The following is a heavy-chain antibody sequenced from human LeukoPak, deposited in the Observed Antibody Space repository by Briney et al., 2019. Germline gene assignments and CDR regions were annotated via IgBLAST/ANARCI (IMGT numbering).Heavy chain of an antibody. V-gene: IGHV1-69*04. CDR1: GGTFSSYA. J-gene: IGHJ6*02. CDR2: IIPILGIA. CDR3: ARIVGYCSSTSCYGTRVYYYYGMDV. D-gene: IGHD2-2*01. Sequence: SVKVSCKASGGTFSSYAISWVRQAPGQGLEWMGRIIPILGIANYAQKFQGRVTITADKSTSTAYMELSSLRSEDTAVYYCARIVGYCSSTSCYGTRVYYYYGMDVWGQGTTVTVYS.